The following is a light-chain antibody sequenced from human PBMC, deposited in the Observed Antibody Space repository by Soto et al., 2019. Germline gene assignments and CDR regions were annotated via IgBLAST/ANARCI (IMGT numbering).Light chain of an antibody. CDR2: GAS. CDR3: QQYGSSPWT. J-gene: IGKJ1*01. Sequence: IVLTQSPGTLSLSPGERATLSCRASQSVTRSYLAWFQQRPGQSPRLLIYGASSRATGIPDRFSGSGSGTDFTLTISRLEPEDFAVYYCQQYGSSPWTFGQGTKVEIK. V-gene: IGKV3-20*01. CDR1: QSVTRSY.